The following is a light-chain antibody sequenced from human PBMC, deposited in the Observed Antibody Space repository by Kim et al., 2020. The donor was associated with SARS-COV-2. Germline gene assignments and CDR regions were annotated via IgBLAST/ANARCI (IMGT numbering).Light chain of an antibody. CDR2: TND. Sequence: RVTVSSSGSRSTTVNDTVNWSQQVPGTAPKPLIYTNDQRPAGFPDRFSGSKSDTSASLAISGLQSDDEADYDCAAGDDSLFGHVVFGGGTQLTVL. CDR3: AAGDDSLFGHVV. CDR1: RSTTVNDT. J-gene: IGLJ2*01. V-gene: IGLV1-44*01.